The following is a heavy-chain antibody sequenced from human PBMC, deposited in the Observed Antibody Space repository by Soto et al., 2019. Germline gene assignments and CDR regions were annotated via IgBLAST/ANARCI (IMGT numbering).Heavy chain of an antibody. CDR3: ARDRINMIVVAYPKPPMFDP. CDR2: ISAYNGNT. Sequence: GASVKVSCKASGYTFTSYGISWVRQAPGQGLEWMGWISAYNGNTNYAQKLQGRVTMTTDTSTSTAYMELRSLRSDDTAVYYCARDRINMIVVAYPKPPMFDPWGEGTLVTVSS. D-gene: IGHD3-22*01. V-gene: IGHV1-18*01. J-gene: IGHJ5*02. CDR1: GYTFTSYG.